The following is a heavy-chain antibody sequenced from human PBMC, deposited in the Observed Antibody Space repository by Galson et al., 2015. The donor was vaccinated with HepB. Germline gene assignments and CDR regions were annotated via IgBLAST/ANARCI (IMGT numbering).Heavy chain of an antibody. V-gene: IGHV3-33*01. D-gene: IGHD2-2*01. CDR2: IWYDGSNK. CDR3: ARDVQLLGSDDAFDI. J-gene: IGHJ3*02. Sequence: SLRLSCAASGFTFSSYGMHWVRQAPGKGLEWVAVIWYDGSNKYYADSVKGRFTISRDNSKNTLYLQMNSLRAEDTAVYYCARDVQLLGSDDAFDIWGQGTMVTVSS. CDR1: GFTFSSYG.